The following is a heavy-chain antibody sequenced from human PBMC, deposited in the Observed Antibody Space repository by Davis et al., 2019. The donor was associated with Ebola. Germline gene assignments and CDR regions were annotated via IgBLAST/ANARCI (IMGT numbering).Heavy chain of an antibody. CDR1: GGSISGYY. D-gene: IGHD1-26*01. Sequence: MPSETLSLTCTVSGGSISGYYWSWIRQPPGKGLEWIGEINHSGSTNYNPSLKSRVTISVDTSKNQFSLKLSSVTAADTAVYYCARHPELYNWFDPWGQGTLVTVSS. V-gene: IGHV4-34*01. CDR2: INHSGST. J-gene: IGHJ5*02. CDR3: ARHPELYNWFDP.